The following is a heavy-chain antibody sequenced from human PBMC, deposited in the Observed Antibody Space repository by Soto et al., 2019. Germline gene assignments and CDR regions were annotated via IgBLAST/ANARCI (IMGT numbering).Heavy chain of an antibody. CDR1: GFTFSKAW. V-gene: IGHV3-15*01. CDR3: TTPIAVAGTGRFDP. J-gene: IGHJ5*02. Sequence: EVQLVESGGGLVKPGGSLRLSCAASGFTFSKAWMSWVRQAPGKGLEWVGRIKTETDGGTTDYAAPVKGRFTISRDESKNTLYLQMNGLRTEDTAVYYCTTPIAVAGTGRFDPWGQGTLVTVSS. CDR2: IKTETDGGTT. D-gene: IGHD6-19*01.